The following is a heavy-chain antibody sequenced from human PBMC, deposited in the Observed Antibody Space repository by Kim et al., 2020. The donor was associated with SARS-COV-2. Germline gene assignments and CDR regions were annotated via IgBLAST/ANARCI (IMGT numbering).Heavy chain of an antibody. V-gene: IGHV3-23*01. CDR3: ARDVFSVNYFDF. CDR2: T. Sequence: TSYEDSVKGRFTISRESSKSTVYLQMKSLRAEDTAVYYCARDVFSVNYFDFWGQGILVTVSS. J-gene: IGHJ4*02. D-gene: IGHD3-16*01.